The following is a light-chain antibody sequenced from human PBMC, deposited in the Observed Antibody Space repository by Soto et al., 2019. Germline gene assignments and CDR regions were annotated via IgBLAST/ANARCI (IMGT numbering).Light chain of an antibody. CDR3: AAWDDSLSVLYV. J-gene: IGLJ1*01. Sequence: QSALTQPPSVSAAPGQKVTISCSGSNSNIGNNYVYWYQQFPGAAPKLLMYENAKRASGIPDRFSGSKSGTSASLAISGLRSEDEADYYCAAWDDSLSVLYVFGTGTKVTVL. V-gene: IGLV1-47*01. CDR1: NSNIGNNY. CDR2: ENA.